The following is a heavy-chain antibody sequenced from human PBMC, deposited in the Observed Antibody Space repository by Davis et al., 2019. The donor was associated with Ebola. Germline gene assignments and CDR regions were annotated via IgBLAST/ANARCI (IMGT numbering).Heavy chain of an antibody. D-gene: IGHD7-27*01. Sequence: SETLSLTCTVSGGSISSYYWSWIRQPAGKELEWIGRIYSSGSTTYNPSLRSRVTISVDTSKTQFSLKLSSVTAADTAVYYCARDPTLGNFDYWGQGTLVTVSS. CDR3: ARDPTLGNFDY. CDR2: IYSSGST. CDR1: GGSISSYY. J-gene: IGHJ4*02. V-gene: IGHV4-4*07.